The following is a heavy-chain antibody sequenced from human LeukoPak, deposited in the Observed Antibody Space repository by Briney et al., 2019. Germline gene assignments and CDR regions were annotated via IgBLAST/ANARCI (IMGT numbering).Heavy chain of an antibody. D-gene: IGHD6-13*01. CDR1: GFTFDDYA. Sequence: GGSLRLSCAASGFTFDDYAMHWVRQAPGKGLEWVSGISWDSGSIGYADSVKGRFTISRDNAKNSLYLQMNSLRAEDTALYYCAKDPIAAAGNFDYWGQGTLVTVSS. V-gene: IGHV3-9*01. CDR3: AKDPIAAAGNFDY. J-gene: IGHJ4*02. CDR2: ISWDSGSI.